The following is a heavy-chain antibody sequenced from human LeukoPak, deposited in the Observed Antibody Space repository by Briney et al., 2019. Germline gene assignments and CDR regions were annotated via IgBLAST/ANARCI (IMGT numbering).Heavy chain of an antibody. CDR2: INPNSGDT. Sequence: ASVQVSCKTSVYTFNGYYMHWVRQAPGQGLEWMGWINPNSGDTNYAQKFQGRVTMTSGTSISTAYMELRRLRSDDTAVYYCARPAYYDILTDDPSNNWFDPWGQGTLVTVSS. D-gene: IGHD3-9*01. J-gene: IGHJ5*02. CDR3: ARPAYYDILTDDPSNNWFDP. CDR1: VYTFNGYY. V-gene: IGHV1-2*02.